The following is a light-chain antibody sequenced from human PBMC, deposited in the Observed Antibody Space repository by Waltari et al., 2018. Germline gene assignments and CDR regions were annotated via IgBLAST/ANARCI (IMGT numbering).Light chain of an antibody. CDR1: SNDVGAYNY. CDR3: SSFAGNNNVV. Sequence: QSALTQPPSASGSPGQSVTISCTGTSNDVGAYNYVSWYQQHPGKAPKLMIYEVSMRPSGVPDRFSGSKSDNTASLTVSGLPAEDEADYYCSSFAGNNNVVFGGGTKLTVL. CDR2: EVS. J-gene: IGLJ2*01. V-gene: IGLV2-8*01.